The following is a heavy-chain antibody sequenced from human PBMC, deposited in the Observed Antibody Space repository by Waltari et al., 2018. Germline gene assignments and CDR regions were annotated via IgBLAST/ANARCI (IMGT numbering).Heavy chain of an antibody. D-gene: IGHD3-10*01. Sequence: QVQLQESGPGLVKPSETLSLTCAVSGYSISSGYCWGWIRQPPGKGLEWIGSIYHSGRTYSNPSLKSRVTISVDTSKNQFSLKLSSVTAADTAVYYCARVNPPGFRELDYWGQGTLVTVSS. CDR2: IYHSGRT. V-gene: IGHV4-38-2*01. J-gene: IGHJ4*02. CDR3: ARVNPPGFRELDY. CDR1: GYSISSGYC.